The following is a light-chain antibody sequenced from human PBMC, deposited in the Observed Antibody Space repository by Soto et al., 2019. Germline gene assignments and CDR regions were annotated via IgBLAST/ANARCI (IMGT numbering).Light chain of an antibody. CDR3: QQYNSYSPT. V-gene: IGKV1-5*01. J-gene: IGKJ1*01. CDR1: QSISSW. Sequence: DIQMTQSPSTLSASVGDRVTITCRASQSISSWLAWYQQKXXKAPKLLIYDASSLESGVPSRFSXSGSGTEFTLTISSLQPDDFATYYCQQYNSYSPTFGQGTKVEIK. CDR2: DAS.